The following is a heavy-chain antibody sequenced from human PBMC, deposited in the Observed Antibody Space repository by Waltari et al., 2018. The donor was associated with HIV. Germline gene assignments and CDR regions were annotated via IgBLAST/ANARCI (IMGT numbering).Heavy chain of an antibody. CDR1: GYSISSGYY. CDR3: ARGDQSYPRLWFGEFGMDV. V-gene: IGHV4-38-2*02. J-gene: IGHJ6*02. Sequence: QVQLQESGPGLVKPSETLSLTCTVSGYSISSGYYWGWIRQPPGKGLEWIGSIYHSGTTYYNPSLKGRVTISVDTSKNQFSLKLSSVTAADTAVYYCARGDQSYPRLWFGEFGMDVWGQGTTVTVSS. D-gene: IGHD3-10*01. CDR2: IYHSGTT.